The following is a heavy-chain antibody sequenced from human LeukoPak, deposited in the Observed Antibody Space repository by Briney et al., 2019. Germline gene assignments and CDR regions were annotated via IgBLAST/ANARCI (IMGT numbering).Heavy chain of an antibody. V-gene: IGHV4-34*01. J-gene: IGHJ6*03. CDR3: ARLAAADPYYYYMDV. CDR2: INHSGST. Sequence: SETLSLTCAVYGGSFSGYYWSWIRQPPGKGLEWIGEINHSGSTNYNPSLKSRVTISVDTSKNQFSLKLSSVTAADTAVYYCARLAAADPYYYYMDVWGKGTTVTVSS. D-gene: IGHD6-13*01. CDR1: GGSFSGYY.